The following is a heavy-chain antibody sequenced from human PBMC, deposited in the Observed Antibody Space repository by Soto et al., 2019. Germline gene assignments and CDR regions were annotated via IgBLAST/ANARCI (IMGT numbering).Heavy chain of an antibody. V-gene: IGHV3-53*04. CDR1: GFTVSSNY. Sequence: EVQLVESGGGLVQPGGCLRLSCAASGFTVSSNYMSWVRQAPGKGLEWVSVIYSGGSTYYADSVKGRFTISRHNSKNTLYLQMNSLRAEDTAVYYCARGYCSGGSCYPFDYWGQGTLVTVSS. CDR3: ARGYCSGGSCYPFDY. D-gene: IGHD2-15*01. J-gene: IGHJ4*02. CDR2: IYSGGST.